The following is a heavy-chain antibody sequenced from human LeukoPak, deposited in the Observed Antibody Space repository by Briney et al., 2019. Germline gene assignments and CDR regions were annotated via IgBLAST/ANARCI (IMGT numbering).Heavy chain of an antibody. CDR3: ARGDYGDYVVLPTGGDFYYAMDV. Sequence: GESLRLSCAASGFTFSDYTMTWVRRAPGKGLEWLSSITSNGAYIFYGGSVKGRFTISRDNAENTLYLQLNSLRVDDTSVYYCARGDYGDYVVLPTGGDFYYAMDVWGQGTTVTVSS. J-gene: IGHJ6*02. D-gene: IGHD4-17*01. CDR2: ITSNGAYI. CDR1: GFTFSDYT. V-gene: IGHV3-21*06.